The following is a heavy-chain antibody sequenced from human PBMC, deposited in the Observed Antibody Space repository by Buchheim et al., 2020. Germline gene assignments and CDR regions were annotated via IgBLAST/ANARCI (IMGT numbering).Heavy chain of an antibody. D-gene: IGHD5-12*01. CDR3: ARVSGCGYPNQCFDY. Sequence: QVQLQQWGAGLLKPSETLSLTCAVYGGSFSGYYWSWIRQPPGKGLEWIGEINHSGSTYYNPSLKSRVTISVDTSKNQFSLKLSSVTAADTAVYYCARVSGCGYPNQCFDYWGQGTL. CDR2: INHSGST. V-gene: IGHV4-34*01. J-gene: IGHJ4*02. CDR1: GGSFSGYY.